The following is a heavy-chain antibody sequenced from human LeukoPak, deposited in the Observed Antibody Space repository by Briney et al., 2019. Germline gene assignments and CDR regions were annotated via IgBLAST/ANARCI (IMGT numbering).Heavy chain of an antibody. CDR2: ISGSGGST. CDR1: GFTFSSYA. D-gene: IGHD3-3*01. J-gene: IGHJ4*02. CDR3: AKVPYYDFWSGPYYFDY. Sequence: GGSLRLSCAASGFTFSSYAMSWVRQVPGKGLEWVSAISGSGGSTYYADSVKGRFTISRDNSKNTLYLQMNSLRAEDTAVYYCAKVPYYDFWSGPYYFDYWGQGTLVTVSS. V-gene: IGHV3-23*01.